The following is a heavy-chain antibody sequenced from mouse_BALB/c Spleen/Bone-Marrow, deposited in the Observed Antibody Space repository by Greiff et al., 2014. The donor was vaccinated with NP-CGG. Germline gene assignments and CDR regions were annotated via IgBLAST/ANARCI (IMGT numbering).Heavy chain of an antibody. J-gene: IGHJ2*01. CDR2: ISSGGHDT. CDR1: GFTFSSYS. D-gene: IGHD2-4*01. Sequence: EVQLVESGGGLVKPGGSLKLSCAASGFTFSSYSMSWVRQTPEKRLEWVATISSGGHDTYYPDSVKGRFTISRDNAKNTLYLQMSSLKSEDTAVYYCSKDGGYDYSYYFDYRGQGTTLTVSS. CDR3: SKDGGYDYSYYFDY. V-gene: IGHV5-6-4*01.